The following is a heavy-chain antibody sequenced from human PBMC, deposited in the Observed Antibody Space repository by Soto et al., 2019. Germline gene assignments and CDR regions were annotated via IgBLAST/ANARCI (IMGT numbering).Heavy chain of an antibody. J-gene: IGHJ4*02. Sequence: QVQLVQSGAEVKKPESSVKVSCKAPGGTFSTYAISWVRQAPGQGLEWMGGIIPMFGTANYAQRFQDRVTITADECTNTVYMELSSLRSEDTAVYLCASGIQLWLRRINNGYSGWGQGTLVTVSS. D-gene: IGHD5-18*01. CDR3: ASGIQLWLRRINNGYSG. V-gene: IGHV1-69*12. CDR1: GGTFSTYA. CDR2: IIPMFGTA.